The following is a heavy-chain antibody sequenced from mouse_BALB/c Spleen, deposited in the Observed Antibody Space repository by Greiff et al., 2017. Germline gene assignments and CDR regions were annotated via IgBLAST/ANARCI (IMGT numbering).Heavy chain of an antibody. J-gene: IGHJ4*01. CDR3: ARGTYGNYEGGAMDY. Sequence: VQLKESGPELVKPGASMKISCKASGYSFTGYTMNWVKQSHGKNLEWIGLINPYNGGTSYNQKFKGKATLTVDKSSSTAYMELLSLTSEDSAVYYCARGTYGNYEGGAMDYWGQGTSVTVSS. V-gene: IGHV1-18*01. D-gene: IGHD2-1*01. CDR1: GYSFTGYT. CDR2: INPYNGGT.